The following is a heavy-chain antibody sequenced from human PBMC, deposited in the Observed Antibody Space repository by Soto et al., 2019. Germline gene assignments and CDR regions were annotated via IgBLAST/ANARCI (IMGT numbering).Heavy chain of an antibody. CDR1: GGSISSGGYY. D-gene: IGHD3-16*01. CDR2: IYYSGST. Sequence: PSETLSLTCTVSGGSISSGGYYWSWIRQHPGKGLEWIGYIYYSGSTYYNPSLKSRVTISVDTSKNQFSLKLSSVTAADTAVYYCARDKTPWGVFDYWGQGTLVTVSS. J-gene: IGHJ4*02. CDR3: ARDKTPWGVFDY. V-gene: IGHV4-31*03.